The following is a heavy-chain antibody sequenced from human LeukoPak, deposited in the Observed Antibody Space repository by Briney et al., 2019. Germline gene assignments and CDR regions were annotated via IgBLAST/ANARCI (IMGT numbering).Heavy chain of an antibody. CDR3: AKDRYSSGWQFDY. D-gene: IGHD6-19*01. V-gene: IGHV3-30*18. Sequence: SXXAXGFTFXXNGMXXVRQAPGKGLEWVAVISYDGGNKYYADSVKGRFTISRDNSKNTLYLQMNSLRAEDTAVYYCAKDRYSSGWQFDYWGQGTLVTVSS. J-gene: IGHJ4*02. CDR2: ISYDGGNK. CDR1: GFTFXXNG.